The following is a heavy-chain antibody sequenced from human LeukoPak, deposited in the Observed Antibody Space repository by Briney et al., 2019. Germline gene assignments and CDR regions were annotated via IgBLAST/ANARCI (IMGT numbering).Heavy chain of an antibody. Sequence: SETLSLTCSASGGYINTRSYFWGWIRQPPGKGLEWIGYIYYSGSTNYNPSLKSRVTISVDTSKNQFSLKLSSVTAADTAVYYCARARHYDILTGYYRGNWFDPWGQGTLVTVSS. CDR3: ARARHYDILTGYYRGNWFDP. D-gene: IGHD3-9*01. V-gene: IGHV4-61*05. CDR1: GGYINTRSYF. J-gene: IGHJ5*02. CDR2: IYYSGST.